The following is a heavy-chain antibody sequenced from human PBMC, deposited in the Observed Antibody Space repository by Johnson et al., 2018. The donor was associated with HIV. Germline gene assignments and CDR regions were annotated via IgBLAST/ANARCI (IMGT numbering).Heavy chain of an antibody. CDR2: IYSGGST. CDR3: ARDPCTGASCLPGAFDI. V-gene: IGHV3-66*01. D-gene: IGHD2-15*01. CDR1: GFTVSSNY. J-gene: IGHJ3*02. Sequence: VQLVESGGGVVQPGGSLRLSCAASGFTVSSNYMSWVRQAPGKGLEWVSVIYSGGSTYYADSVKGRFTISRDNSKNTLYLQMNTLRAEDTAVYYCARDPCTGASCLPGAFDIWGQGTLGTVSS.